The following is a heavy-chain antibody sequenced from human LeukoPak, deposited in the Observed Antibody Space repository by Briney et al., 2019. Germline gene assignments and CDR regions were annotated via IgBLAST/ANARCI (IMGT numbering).Heavy chain of an antibody. Sequence: PSETLSLTCAVYGGPFSGYYWNWLRQSPGKGLEWIGEINNSGSTKYNPSLESRVTISVDTSKNQFSLKLSSVTAADTAVHYCARGRATYDFWSGYLFDYWGQGTLVTVSS. CDR3: ARGRATYDFWSGYLFDY. J-gene: IGHJ4*02. CDR1: GGPFSGYY. D-gene: IGHD3-3*01. CDR2: INNSGST. V-gene: IGHV4-34*01.